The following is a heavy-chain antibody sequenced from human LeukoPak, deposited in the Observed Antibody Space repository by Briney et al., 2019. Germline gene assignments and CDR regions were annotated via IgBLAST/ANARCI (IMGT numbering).Heavy chain of an antibody. V-gene: IGHV4-4*07. Sequence: SETLSLTCTVSGGSISNYYWSWIRQPAGKGLEGIGHISTSGSTNYNPSLKSRVTISIDNSNNQFSLKMTSATAADTAVYYCATSFYYDGSGYYYAIAYWGQGILVTVSS. CDR3: ATSFYYDGSGYYYAIAY. CDR2: ISTSGST. J-gene: IGHJ4*02. CDR1: GGSISNYY. D-gene: IGHD3-22*01.